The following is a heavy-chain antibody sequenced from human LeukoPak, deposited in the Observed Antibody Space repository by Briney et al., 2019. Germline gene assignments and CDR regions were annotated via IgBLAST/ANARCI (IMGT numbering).Heavy chain of an antibody. Sequence: GGSLRLSCAASGFTVSSNYMSWVRQAPGKGLEWVSVIYSGGSTYYSDAVKDRFTISRDNSKNTLYLQMISVRAEDTAVYYCAREGTSSGWYPFDCWGRGTLVAVSS. J-gene: IGHJ4*02. D-gene: IGHD6-19*01. CDR2: IYSGGST. CDR1: GFTVSSNY. CDR3: AREGTSSGWYPFDC. V-gene: IGHV3-53*01.